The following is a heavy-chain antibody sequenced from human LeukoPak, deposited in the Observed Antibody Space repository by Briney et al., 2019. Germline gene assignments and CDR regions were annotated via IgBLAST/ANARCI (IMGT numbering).Heavy chain of an antibody. Sequence: GGSLRLSCAASGFTFSSYSMNWVRQAPGKGLEWVSSISSGSTYMYYADSVKGRFTISRENAKSTLYLHMNILRAEDTAVYYCARGRYGDYHWGQGILVTVSS. CDR3: ARGRYGDYH. CDR1: GFTFSSYS. CDR2: ISSGSTYM. J-gene: IGHJ4*02. V-gene: IGHV3-21*01. D-gene: IGHD4-17*01.